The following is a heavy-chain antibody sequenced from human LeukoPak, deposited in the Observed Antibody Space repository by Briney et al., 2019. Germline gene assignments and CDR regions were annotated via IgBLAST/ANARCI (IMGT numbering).Heavy chain of an antibody. CDR1: GFTFRNYA. CDR2: ISSSGSTI. J-gene: IGHJ2*01. V-gene: IGHV3-48*03. D-gene: IGHD6-6*01. CDR3: ARFRPDQTDWYFDL. Sequence: PGGSLRLSCAASGFTFRNYAMTWVRQAPGKGLEWVSYISSSGSTIYYADSVKGRFTISRDNAKNSLYLQMNSLRAEDTAVYYCARFRPDQTDWYFDLWGRGTLVTVSS.